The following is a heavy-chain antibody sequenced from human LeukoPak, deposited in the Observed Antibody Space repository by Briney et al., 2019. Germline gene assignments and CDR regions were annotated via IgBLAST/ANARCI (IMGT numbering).Heavy chain of an antibody. CDR2: IYYSGIT. CDR3: ARAPVVGIWVYFDY. D-gene: IGHD2-21*01. J-gene: IGHJ4*02. V-gene: IGHV4-59*08. CDR1: VGSINNYY. Sequence: ASETLSLTCIVSVGSINNYYWSWIRQPPGKGLECIGYIYYSGITNYNPSLKSRVTISVDTSKNQLSLKLSSVTAADTAVYYCARAPVVGIWVYFDYWGQGTLVTVSS.